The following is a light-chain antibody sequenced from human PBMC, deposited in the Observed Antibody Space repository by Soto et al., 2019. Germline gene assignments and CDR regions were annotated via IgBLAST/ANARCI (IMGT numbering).Light chain of an antibody. CDR3: CSYTSSDPWV. CDR1: NSDIGRYHA. J-gene: IGLJ3*02. CDR2: EVT. Sequence: QSVLTQPASVSGSPGQSITISCTGTNSDIGRYHAVSWYQHHPGKAPQLLIYEVTHRPSGVSPRFSGSKSGTTASLTISGLQAEDEAQYFCCSYTSSDPWVFGTGTKLTVL. V-gene: IGLV2-14*01.